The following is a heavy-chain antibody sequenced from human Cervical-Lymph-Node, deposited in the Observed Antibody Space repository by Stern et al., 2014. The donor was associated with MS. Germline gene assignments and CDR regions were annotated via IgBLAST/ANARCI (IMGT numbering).Heavy chain of an antibody. V-gene: IGHV3-30*18. D-gene: IGHD3/OR15-3a*01. CDR1: GFTFSSYG. Sequence: QVQLVQSGGGVVQPGRSLTLSCAASGFTFSSYGMHWVRQAPGKGLEWVTLISDDGNNKQYADSLKGRFTIARDNSRNTLLLEMRSLRPDDTAVYYCAKGVDFWTGSTPYRGMDVWGQGTTVTVS. J-gene: IGHJ6*02. CDR3: AKGVDFWTGSTPYRGMDV. CDR2: ISDDGNNK.